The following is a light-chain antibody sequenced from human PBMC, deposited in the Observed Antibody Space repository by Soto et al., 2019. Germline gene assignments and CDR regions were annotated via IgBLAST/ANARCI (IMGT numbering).Light chain of an antibody. V-gene: IGKV3-11*01. CDR1: QNIATF. CDR2: NAS. CDR3: QQRATVWT. J-gene: IGKJ1*01. Sequence: ASLPLSTAKRATPSCRASQNIATFLAWYQHKPGQAPRLLIYNASKRATGVPARFSGGGSGTDFTLTSSMHPPEYFAVYCCQQRATVWTFGQGTKVDIK.